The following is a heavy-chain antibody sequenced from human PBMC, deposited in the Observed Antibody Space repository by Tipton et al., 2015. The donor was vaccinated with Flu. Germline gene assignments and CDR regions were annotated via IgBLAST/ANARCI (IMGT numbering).Heavy chain of an antibody. V-gene: IGHV3-23*01. CDR1: GFTFSIYA. J-gene: IGHJ4*02. CDR3: AKVIPELVAGLDF. CDR2: ISGGGGRT. Sequence: SLRLSCAASGFTFSIYAMSWVRQAPEKGLEWVSGISGGGGRTYYADSVKGRFTISRDNFKNTLYLQMNSLRAADTAIYYCAKVIPELVAGLDFWGQGTLVTVSS. D-gene: IGHD6-19*01.